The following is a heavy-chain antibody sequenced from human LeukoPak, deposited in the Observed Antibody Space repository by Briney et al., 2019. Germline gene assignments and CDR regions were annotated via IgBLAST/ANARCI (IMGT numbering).Heavy chain of an antibody. J-gene: IGHJ4*02. CDR1: GGSISSGGYY. Sequence: SETLSLTCTVSGGSISSGGYYWSWIRQPPGKGLEWIGYIYHSGSTYYNPSLKSRVTISVDRSKNQFSLKLSSVTAADTAVYYCARGVVGATGFDYWGQGTLVTVSS. CDR2: IYHSGST. CDR3: ARGVVGATGFDY. D-gene: IGHD1-26*01. V-gene: IGHV4-30-2*01.